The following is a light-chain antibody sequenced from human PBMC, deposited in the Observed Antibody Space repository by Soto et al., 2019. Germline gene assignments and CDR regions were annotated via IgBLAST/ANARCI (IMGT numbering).Light chain of an antibody. CDR1: RSNIGSNA. J-gene: IGLJ1*01. CDR2: YDD. Sequence: QSVLTQPPSVSEAPRQRGTISCSGSRSNIGSNAVNWYQQLPGQAPKLLLYYDDLLPSGVSDRFSGSKSGTSASLAISGLQADDEADYYCAAWDASLNAFVFGTGTKLTVL. CDR3: AAWDASLNAFV. V-gene: IGLV1-36*01.